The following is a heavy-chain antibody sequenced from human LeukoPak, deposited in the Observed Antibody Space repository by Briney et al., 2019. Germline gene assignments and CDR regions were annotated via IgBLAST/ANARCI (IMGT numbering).Heavy chain of an antibody. D-gene: IGHD3-16*01. CDR2: IYSCGST. J-gene: IGHJ4*02. CDR1: GFTVSSNY. V-gene: IGHV3-66*03. CDR3: ASFSSGGY. Sequence: PGGSLRLSCAASGFTVSSNYMSWVRQAPGKGLEWVSVIYSCGSTYYADSVKGRFTISRDNAKNSLYLQMNSLRAEDTAVYYCASFSSGGYWGQGTLVTVSS.